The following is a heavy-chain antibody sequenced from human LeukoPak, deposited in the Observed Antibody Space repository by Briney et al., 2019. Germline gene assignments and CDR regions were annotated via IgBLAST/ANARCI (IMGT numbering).Heavy chain of an antibody. CDR1: GFTFSTYY. CDR3: ARDGVWVGATVDY. CDR2: ITSDGSST. D-gene: IGHD1-26*01. J-gene: IGHJ4*02. Sequence: GGSLRLSCAAPGFTFSTYYMHWVRQAPGKGLEWVSRITSDGSSTYFADSVKGRFTISRDNAKNTLYLQMNSLRAEDTAVYYCARDGVWVGATVDYWGQGTLVTVSP. V-gene: IGHV3-74*01.